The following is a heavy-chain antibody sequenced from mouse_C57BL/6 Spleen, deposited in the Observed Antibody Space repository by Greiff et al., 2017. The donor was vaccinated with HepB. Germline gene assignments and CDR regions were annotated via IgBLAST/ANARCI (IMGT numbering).Heavy chain of an antibody. V-gene: IGHV2-5*01. CDR3: AKNWGDLYFDV. CDR1: GFSLTSYG. CDR2: LWRGGST. Sequence: QVQLQQSGPGLVQPSQSLSITCTVSGFSLTSYGVHWVRQSPGKGLEWLGVLWRGGSTDYNAAFMSRLSITKDNSKSQVFFKMNSMQADDTAIYYCAKNWGDLYFDVWGTGTTVTVSS. J-gene: IGHJ1*03.